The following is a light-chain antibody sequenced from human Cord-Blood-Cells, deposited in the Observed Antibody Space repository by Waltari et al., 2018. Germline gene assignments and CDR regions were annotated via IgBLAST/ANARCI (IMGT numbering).Light chain of an antibody. CDR2: LRS. CDR1: QSLLHSNGYNY. V-gene: IGKV2-28*01. CDR3: MQALQTPPYT. Sequence: DIVMTQSPLSLPVTPGEPASISCRSSQSLLHSNGYNYLDWYLQKPGQSPQLLIYLRSNRAAGVPDRSSGSGSGTDFTLKISRVEAEDVGVYYCMQALQTPPYTFGQGTKLEIK. J-gene: IGKJ2*01.